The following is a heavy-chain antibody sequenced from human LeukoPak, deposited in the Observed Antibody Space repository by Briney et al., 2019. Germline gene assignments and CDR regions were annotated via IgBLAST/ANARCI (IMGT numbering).Heavy chain of an antibody. CDR1: GFTFSSYW. J-gene: IGHJ4*02. CDR3: AKDRGSSWYQPFDY. D-gene: IGHD6-13*01. CDR2: IKQDGSEK. V-gene: IGHV3-7*01. Sequence: GGSLRLSCAASGFTFSSYWMSWVRQAPGKGLEWVANIKQDGSEKYYVDSVKGRFTISRDNAKNSLYLQMNSLRAEDTAVYYCAKDRGSSWYQPFDYWGQGTPVTVSS.